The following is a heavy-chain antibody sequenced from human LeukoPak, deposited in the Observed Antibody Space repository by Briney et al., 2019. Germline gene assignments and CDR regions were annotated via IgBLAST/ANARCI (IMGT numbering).Heavy chain of an antibody. Sequence: PGGSLRLSCAASGFTFDDYAMHWVRQAPGKGLEWVSGISWNSGSIGYADSVKGRFTISRDNAMNSLYLQMNSLRAEDTALYYCAKDMFAGGYYDSSGYGPLDYWGQGTLVTVSS. D-gene: IGHD3-22*01. CDR1: GFTFDDYA. CDR3: AKDMFAGGYYDSSGYGPLDY. CDR2: ISWNSGSI. J-gene: IGHJ4*02. V-gene: IGHV3-9*01.